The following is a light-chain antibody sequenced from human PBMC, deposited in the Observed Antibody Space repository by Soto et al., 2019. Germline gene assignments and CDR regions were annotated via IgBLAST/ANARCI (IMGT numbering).Light chain of an antibody. CDR2: LGS. V-gene: IGKV2-28*01. CDR1: QNLMHSNGYNY. J-gene: IGKJ1*01. CDR3: MQTLQTPT. Sequence: DIVMTQSPLSLPVTPGEPASISCRSSQNLMHSNGYNYLDWYVQKPGQSPQLPIYLGSNRASGVPDRFSGSGLGTDFTLKISRVEAQDVGVYYCMQTLQTPTFGQGTKVDIK.